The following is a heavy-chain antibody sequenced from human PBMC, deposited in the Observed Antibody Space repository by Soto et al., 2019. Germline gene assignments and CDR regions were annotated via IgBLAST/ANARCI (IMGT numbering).Heavy chain of an antibody. D-gene: IGHD3-3*01. V-gene: IGHV4-34*01. CDR2: INHSGST. CDR3: GRVSVILGYDFWSGSKRWFDP. CDR1: GGSLSSHY. Sequence: QVQLQQWGAGLLKPSETLSLTCGVYGGSLSSHYWSWIRQAPGRGLEWIGEINHSGSTNYNLSLKHRLTISVDTAKNQFALKLSSGPAADTATYYCGRVSVILGYDFWSGSKRWFDPWGQGTQVTVSP. J-gene: IGHJ5*02.